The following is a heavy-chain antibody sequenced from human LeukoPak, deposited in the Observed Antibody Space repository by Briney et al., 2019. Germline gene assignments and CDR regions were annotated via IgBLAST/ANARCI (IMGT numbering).Heavy chain of an antibody. CDR2: ISSSGSTI. CDR1: GFTFSSYE. J-gene: IGHJ4*02. D-gene: IGHD2-2*01. CDR3: AKTGDIVVVPAAAYFDY. Sequence: PGGSLRLSCAASGFTFSSYEMNWVRQAPGKGLEWVSYISSSGSTIYYADSVKGRFTISRDNSKNTLYLQMNSLRAEDTAVYYCAKTGDIVVVPAAAYFDYWGQGTLVTVSS. V-gene: IGHV3-48*03.